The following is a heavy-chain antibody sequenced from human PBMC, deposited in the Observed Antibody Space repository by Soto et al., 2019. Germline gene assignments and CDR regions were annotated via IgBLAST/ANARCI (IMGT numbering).Heavy chain of an antibody. CDR2: IYSGGST. CDR3: AREDTLPGIAGDNWFDP. V-gene: IGHV3-53*01. CDR1: GFTVRNNY. D-gene: IGHD6-13*01. Sequence: GDSLRLSFAASGFTVRNNYLSWVRQAPGKGLEWVSVIYSGGSTYYADSVKGRFTISRDNSKNTLYLQMNRLRAEDTAVYYCAREDTLPGIAGDNWFDPWRQGT. J-gene: IGHJ5*02.